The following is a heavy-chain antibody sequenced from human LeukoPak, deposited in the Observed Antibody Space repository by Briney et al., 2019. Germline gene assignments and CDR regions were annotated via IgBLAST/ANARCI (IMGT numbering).Heavy chain of an antibody. V-gene: IGHV3-64*01. CDR2: ISSNGGNK. CDR3: AREYCTVNSCYQSSLGY. J-gene: IGHJ4*02. D-gene: IGHD2-2*01. Sequence: GGSPRLSCAASGFSFSTYTMHWVRQAPGKGLEYVSAISSNGGNKYYANSVKGRFTISRDNSMNTLYLQMGSLRAEDMAVYYCAREYCTVNSCYQSSLGYWGQGTLVTVSS. CDR1: GFSFSTYT.